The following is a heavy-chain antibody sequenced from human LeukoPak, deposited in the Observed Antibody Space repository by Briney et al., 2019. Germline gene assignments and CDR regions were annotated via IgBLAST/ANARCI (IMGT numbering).Heavy chain of an antibody. CDR3: ARSVHHVPPYFDY. Sequence: RHSETLSLTCAVYGGSFSGYYWSWIRQPPGKGLEWIGEINHSGSTNYNPSLKSRVTISVDTSKNQFSLKLSSVTAADTAVYYCARSVHHVPPYFDYWGQGTLVTVSS. J-gene: IGHJ4*02. D-gene: IGHD4-17*01. V-gene: IGHV4-34*01. CDR1: GGSFSGYY. CDR2: INHSGST.